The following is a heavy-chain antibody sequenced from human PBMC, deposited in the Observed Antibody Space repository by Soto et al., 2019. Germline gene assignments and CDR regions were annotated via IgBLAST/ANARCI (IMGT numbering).Heavy chain of an antibody. D-gene: IGHD3-3*01. CDR2: INPATGAA. V-gene: IGHV1-2*02. CDR1: GYPVTAYY. Sequence: QLHLVQSGAVVKKPGASVTVSCSASGYPVTAYYMHWVRQAPGRGLEWMGGINPATGAAKYTQTFRGRVTMTREPPTSTVFMELGGLTSEDTAVFYWARGGGVGVAGSAAFDMWGQGTLVTVSS. J-gene: IGHJ3*02. CDR3: ARGGGVGVAGSAAFDM.